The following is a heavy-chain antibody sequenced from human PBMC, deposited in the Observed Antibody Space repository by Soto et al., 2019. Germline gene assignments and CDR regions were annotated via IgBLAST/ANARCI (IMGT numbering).Heavy chain of an antibody. D-gene: IGHD3-3*02. V-gene: IGHV4-4*02. CDR2: VSHSGGT. CDR1: GDSINSRHW. Sequence: SETLSLTCAVSGDSINSRHWWICVRQPPGKGLEWIGQVSHSGGTNYNPSLTSRVTISVDKSKNHFSLKLTSVTAADTAVYYCAARHFWSGPWPHTRLDYWGQGTLVTVSS. CDR3: AARHFWSGPWPHTRLDY. J-gene: IGHJ4*02.